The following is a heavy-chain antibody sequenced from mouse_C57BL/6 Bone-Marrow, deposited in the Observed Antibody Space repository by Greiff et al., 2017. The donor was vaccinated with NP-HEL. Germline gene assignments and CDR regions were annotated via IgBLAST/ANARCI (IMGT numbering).Heavy chain of an antibody. D-gene: IGHD1-1*01. J-gene: IGHJ4*01. CDR3: ARREEDYDGSSYALRD. CDR2: FYPGGGSI. V-gene: IGHV1-62-2*01. Sequence: QVQLQQSGAELVKPGASVKLSCKASGYTFTEYTIHWVKQRSGQGLEWIGWFYPGGGSIKYNEKFKDKATLTADKSSSTVYMELSRVTSEDSAVYFCARREEDYDGSSYALRDWGKGTSVTVSS. CDR1: GYTFTEYT.